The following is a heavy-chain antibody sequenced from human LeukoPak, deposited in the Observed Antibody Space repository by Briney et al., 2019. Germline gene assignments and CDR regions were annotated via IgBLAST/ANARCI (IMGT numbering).Heavy chain of an antibody. D-gene: IGHD5-18*01. Sequence: SETLSLTCTVSGGSISSGGYYWRWIRQHPGKGLEWIGCIYYSGSTYYNPSLKSRVTTSVDTSKNQFSLKLSSVTAADTAVDYCAIVVRSTAMIIFDYWGQGTLVTVSS. CDR2: IYYSGST. J-gene: IGHJ4*02. V-gene: IGHV4-31*03. CDR1: GGSISSGGYY. CDR3: AIVVRSTAMIIFDY.